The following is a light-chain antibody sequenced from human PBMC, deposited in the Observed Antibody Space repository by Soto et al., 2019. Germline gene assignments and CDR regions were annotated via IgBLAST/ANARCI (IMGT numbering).Light chain of an antibody. Sequence: EIVLTQSPGTLSLSPGERATLSCRASQSVSSSYLAWYQQKPGQAPRLLIYGASSRATGIPDRFSGSGSGTDFTLTISRLETEDFAVYYCQQYCSSPEFTFGPGTKVDIK. CDR3: QQYCSSPEFT. J-gene: IGKJ3*01. CDR2: GAS. CDR1: QSVSSSY. V-gene: IGKV3-20*01.